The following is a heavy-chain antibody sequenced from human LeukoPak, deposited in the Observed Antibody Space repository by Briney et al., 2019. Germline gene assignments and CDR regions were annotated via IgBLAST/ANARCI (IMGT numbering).Heavy chain of an antibody. CDR2: ISPSTGNT. J-gene: IGHJ4*02. V-gene: IGHV1-18*01. Sequence: ASVKVSCKTSGYTFSNYGISWVRQAPGQGLEWVGWISPSTGNTNYAEKFQGRLTMTTHTPTSAAYMELRSLKSDDTANYYCARGGGYDSFDYWGQGTQVTVSS. CDR1: GYTFSNYG. D-gene: IGHD5-12*01. CDR3: ARGGGYDSFDY.